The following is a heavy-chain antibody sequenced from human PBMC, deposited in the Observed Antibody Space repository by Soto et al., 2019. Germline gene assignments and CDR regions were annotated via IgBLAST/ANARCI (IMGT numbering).Heavy chain of an antibody. CDR1: GGSISSYY. J-gene: IGHJ4*02. D-gene: IGHD6-13*01. V-gene: IGHV4-59*01. CDR3: ASQFVAAAGSEFDY. CDR2: IYNSGNS. Sequence: SETLSLTCTVSGGSISSYYWSWIRQPPGKGLEWIGYIYNSGNSNYNPSLKSRVTISVDTSKNQFSLKLSSVTAADTAVYYCASQFVAAAGSEFDYWGQGILVTVSS.